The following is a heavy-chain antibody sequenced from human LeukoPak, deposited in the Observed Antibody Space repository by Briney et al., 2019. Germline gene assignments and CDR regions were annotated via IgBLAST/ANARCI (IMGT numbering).Heavy chain of an antibody. CDR3: ARVAAAGNYYFDY. CDR2: IYYSGST. V-gene: IGHV4-59*12. CDR1: GGSISSYY. J-gene: IGHJ4*02. Sequence: SETQSLTCTVSGGSISSYYWSWVRQPPGKGLEWIGYIYYSGSTYYNPSLKSRVTISIDTSKNQFSLKLSSVTAADTAVYFCARVAAAGNYYFDYWGQGTLVTVSS. D-gene: IGHD6-13*01.